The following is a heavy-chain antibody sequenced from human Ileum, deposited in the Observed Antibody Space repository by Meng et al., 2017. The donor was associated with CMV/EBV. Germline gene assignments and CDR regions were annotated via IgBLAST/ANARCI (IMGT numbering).Heavy chain of an antibody. D-gene: IGHD3-10*01. V-gene: IGHV4-59*01. CDR3: ARGKVRGVRFDY. CDR2: IYYSGST. J-gene: IGHJ4*02. CDR1: GGSTSNYY. Sequence: PETLSLTCTVSGGSTSNYYWSWIRQPPGKGLEWIGYIYYSGSTNYNPSLKSRATISLDTSKNQFSLNLNSVTAADTAVYYFARGKVRGVRFDYWGQRTLVTVSS.